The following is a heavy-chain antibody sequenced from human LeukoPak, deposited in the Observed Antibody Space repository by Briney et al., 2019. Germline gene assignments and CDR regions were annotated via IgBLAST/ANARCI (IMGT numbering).Heavy chain of an antibody. CDR2: INHSGST. J-gene: IGHJ4*02. D-gene: IGHD2-21*02. CDR1: GGSFSGYY. CDR3: ARSRRVTAYYFDY. Sequence: PSETLSLTCAVYGGSFSGYYWSWIRQPPGKGLEWIGEINHSGSTNYNPSLKSRVTITVDTSKNQFSLKLGSVTAADTAVYYCARSRRVTAYYFDYWGQGTLVTVSS. V-gene: IGHV4-34*01.